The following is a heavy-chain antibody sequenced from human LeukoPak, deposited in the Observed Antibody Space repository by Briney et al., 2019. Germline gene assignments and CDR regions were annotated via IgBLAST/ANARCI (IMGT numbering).Heavy chain of an antibody. D-gene: IGHD3-16*01. Sequence: RAGGSLRLSCAASGFDLSTYEMNWVRQAPGKGLEWIADITISGHTKNYADSVKGRFTISRDNSQNTLYLQINSLRAEDTALYYCAKLSTPRLGEISRFDYWGQGALVSVSS. CDR3: AKLSTPRLGEISRFDY. V-gene: IGHV3-48*03. CDR1: GFDLSTYE. CDR2: ITISGHTK. J-gene: IGHJ4*02.